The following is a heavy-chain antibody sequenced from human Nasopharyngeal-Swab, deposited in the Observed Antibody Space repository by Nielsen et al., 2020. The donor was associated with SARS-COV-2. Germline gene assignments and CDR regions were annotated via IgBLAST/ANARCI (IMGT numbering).Heavy chain of an antibody. CDR2: INSNSRTI. J-gene: IGHJ4*02. CDR1: GFTFSSYS. V-gene: IGHV3-48*02. D-gene: IGHD1-26*01. Sequence: GESLKISCAASGFTFSSYSMNWVRQAPGKGLEWVSYINSNSRTIYYADSVKARFTISGDNAKNSLYLQMNSLRDEDTAVYYCAREWVGAFDYWGQGTLVTVSS. CDR3: AREWVGAFDY.